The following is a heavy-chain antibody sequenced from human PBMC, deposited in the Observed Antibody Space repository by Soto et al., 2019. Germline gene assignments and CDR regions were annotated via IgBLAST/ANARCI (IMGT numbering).Heavy chain of an antibody. CDR1: GGSFSGYY. D-gene: IGHD4-4*01. CDR3: ARGYGSNFYD. V-gene: IGHV4-34*01. CDR2: VNHSGST. Sequence: SETLSLTCAVYGGSFSGYYWSWIRQPPGKGLEWIGEVNHSGSTNYNPSLKSRVTISVDTSKNQFSLKLSSVTAADTAVYYCARGYGSNFYDWGQGTLVTVSS. J-gene: IGHJ4*02.